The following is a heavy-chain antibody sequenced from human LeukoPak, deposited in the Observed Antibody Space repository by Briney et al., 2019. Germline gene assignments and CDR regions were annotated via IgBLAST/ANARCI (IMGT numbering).Heavy chain of an antibody. CDR1: GDSFSSNSVT. V-gene: IGHV6-1*01. CDR3: ARRLTQYDCFDP. J-gene: IGHJ5*02. Sequence: SQTLSLTCAISGDSFSSNSVTWNWIRQSPSRGLEWLGRTYYRSTWYNDYAVSVRGRITVNPDTSKNQFSLHLDSVTPEDTAVYYCARRLTQYDCFDPWGQGILVTVSS. D-gene: IGHD2-2*01. CDR2: TYYRSTWYN.